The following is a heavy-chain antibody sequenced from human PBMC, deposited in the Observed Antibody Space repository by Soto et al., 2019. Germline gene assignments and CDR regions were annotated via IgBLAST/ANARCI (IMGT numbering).Heavy chain of an antibody. D-gene: IGHD2-2*03. CDR3: ARELDIVVVPAASPVGDAFDI. V-gene: IGHV1-46*01. CDR2: INPSGGST. Sequence: GASVKVSCKASGYTFTSYYMHWVRQAPGQGLEWMGIINPSGGSTSYAQKCQGRVTMTRDTSTSTVYMELSSLRSEDTAVYYCARELDIVVVPAASPVGDAFDIWGQGTMVTVSS. CDR1: GYTFTSYY. J-gene: IGHJ3*02.